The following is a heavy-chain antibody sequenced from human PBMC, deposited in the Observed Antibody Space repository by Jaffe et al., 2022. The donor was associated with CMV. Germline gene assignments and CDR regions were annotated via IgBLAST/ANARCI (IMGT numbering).Heavy chain of an antibody. J-gene: IGHJ4*02. V-gene: IGHV3-9*01. D-gene: IGHD6-19*01. CDR2: ISWNSGSI. Sequence: EVQLVESGGGLVQPGRSLRLSCAASGFTFDDYAMHWVRQAPGKGLEWVSGISWNSGSIGYADSVKGRFTISRDNAKNSLYLQMNSLRAEDTALYYCAKDSYSSGWQFDYWGQGTLVTVSS. CDR1: GFTFDDYA. CDR3: AKDSYSSGWQFDY.